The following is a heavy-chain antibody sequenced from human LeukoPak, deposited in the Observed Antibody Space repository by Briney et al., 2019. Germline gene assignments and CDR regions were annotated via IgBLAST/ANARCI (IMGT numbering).Heavy chain of an antibody. CDR2: INPNSGGT. CDR1: GYTFTGYF. V-gene: IGHV1-2*02. D-gene: IGHD1-1*01. CDR3: ARRLLERRDWFDP. J-gene: IGHJ5*02. Sequence: ASVKVSCKASGYTFTGYFMFWVRQAPGQGLEWMGWINPNSGGTNYAQKFQGRVTMTSDTSISTAYMELSRLRSDDTAVYYCARRLLERRDWFDPWGQGTLVTVSS.